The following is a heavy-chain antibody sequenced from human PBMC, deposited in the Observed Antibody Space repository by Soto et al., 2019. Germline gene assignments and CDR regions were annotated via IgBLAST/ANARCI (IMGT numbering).Heavy chain of an antibody. D-gene: IGHD3-3*01. CDR1: GFTFSSYA. Sequence: EVQLLESGGGLVQPGGSLRLSCAASGFTFSSYAMSWVRQAPGKGLEWVSAISGSGGSTYYADSVKGRFTISRDNSKNTLYLQMNSLRAEDTAVYYCGKDRPSYYDFWSGYHFDPWGQGTLVTVSS. CDR3: GKDRPSYYDFWSGYHFDP. CDR2: ISGSGGST. V-gene: IGHV3-23*01. J-gene: IGHJ5*02.